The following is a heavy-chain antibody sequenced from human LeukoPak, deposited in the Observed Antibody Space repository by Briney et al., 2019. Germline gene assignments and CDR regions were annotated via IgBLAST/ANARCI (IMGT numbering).Heavy chain of an antibody. CDR3: GKTDYGHYSGFEV. V-gene: IGHV4-38-2*01. J-gene: IGHJ3*01. CDR2: MYLSGTT. CDR1: AYSISSGYS. Sequence: SETLSLTCVVSAYSISSGYSWGWIRQPPGKGLEWIGSMYLSGTTYYNPSLKSRVTISVDKSKNQFSLKVRFVTAADTAVYYCGKTDYGHYSGFEVWGQGIMVTVSS. D-gene: IGHD4-17*01.